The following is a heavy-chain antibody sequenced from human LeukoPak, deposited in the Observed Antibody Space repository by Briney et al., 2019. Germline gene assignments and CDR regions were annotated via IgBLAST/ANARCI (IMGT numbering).Heavy chain of an antibody. V-gene: IGHV3-21*01. CDR1: GFTFSSYS. CDR3: ARVKSSNWGFDP. D-gene: IGHD6-13*01. CDR2: ISSSSSYM. J-gene: IGHJ5*02. Sequence: GGSLRLSCAASGFTFSSYSMNWVRQAPGKGLEWVSFISSSSSYMLYADSVKGRFTISRDNAKNSLYLQMNSLTAEDTAVYYCARVKSSNWGFDPWGQGTLVTVSS.